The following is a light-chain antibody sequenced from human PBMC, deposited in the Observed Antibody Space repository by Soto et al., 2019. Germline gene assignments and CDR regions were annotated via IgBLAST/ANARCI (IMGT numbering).Light chain of an antibody. J-gene: IGLJ3*02. V-gene: IGLV2-14*01. CDR1: SSDVGGYNY. CDR3: SSYTSSNTLV. CDR2: EVS. Sequence: QSALTQPASVSGSPGQSITISCTGTSSDVGGYNYVSWYQQHPGKAPKLMIYEVSNRPSGVSQRFSGSKSGNTASLTIFGLQAEDEADYYCSSYTSSNTLVFGGGTKLTVL.